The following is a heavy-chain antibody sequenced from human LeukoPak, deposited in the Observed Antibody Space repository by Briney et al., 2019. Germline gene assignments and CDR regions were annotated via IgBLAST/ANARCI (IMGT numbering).Heavy chain of an antibody. D-gene: IGHD3-10*01. V-gene: IGHV4-59*12. Sequence: PSETLSLTCTVSGGSISSFYWSWIRQPPGKGLEWIGYIHYTGSTNYNSSLKSRVTISVDTSKNQFSLKLSSVTAADTAVYYCARDCYYGSGISGYFDYWGQGTLVTVSS. CDR2: IHYTGST. J-gene: IGHJ4*02. CDR3: ARDCYYGSGISGYFDY. CDR1: GGSISSFY.